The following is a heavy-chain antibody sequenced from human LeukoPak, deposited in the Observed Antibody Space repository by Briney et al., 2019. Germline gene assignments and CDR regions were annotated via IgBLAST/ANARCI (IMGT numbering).Heavy chain of an antibody. V-gene: IGHV3-7*02. Sequence: AGSLRLSCAASGFIFSSYWMSWVRQAPGKGLEWVANIKQDGSAKYYVDSVKGRFTISRDNAKNSLYLQMNSLRAEDTALYYCAVKASDIWGQGTMVTVSS. CDR3: AVKASDI. CDR1: GFIFSSYW. J-gene: IGHJ3*02. CDR2: IKQDGSAK.